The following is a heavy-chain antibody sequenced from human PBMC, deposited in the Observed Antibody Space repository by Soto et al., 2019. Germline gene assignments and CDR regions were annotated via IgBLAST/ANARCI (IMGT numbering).Heavy chain of an antibody. CDR1: GFTVSGKRY. V-gene: IGHV3-53*01. J-gene: IGHJ3*01. Sequence: GGSLRLSCAALGFTVSGKRYVAWVRQAPGKGLEWISALYDVDGTFYADSAKGRFTTSSDSSKTTVYLQMNGLRPDDTAVYYCASWHEREHAYDVWGRGTTVTVSS. CDR3: ASWHEREHAYDV. D-gene: IGHD1-1*01. CDR2: LYDVDGT.